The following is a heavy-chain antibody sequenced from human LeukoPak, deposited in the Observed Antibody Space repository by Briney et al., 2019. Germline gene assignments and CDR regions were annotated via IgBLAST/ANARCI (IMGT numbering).Heavy chain of an antibody. D-gene: IGHD6-19*01. Sequence: GGSLRLSCSASGFTFSSYGFHWVRQAPGKGLEWMAFIRKDAGKTYYADSVKGRFSISRDISKNTLYLQMNSLRAEDTAVYYCARVRLGEISGWYIFDDWGQGTLVTVSS. J-gene: IGHJ4*02. V-gene: IGHV3-30*02. CDR1: GFTFSSYG. CDR3: ARVRLGEISGWYIFDD. CDR2: IRKDAGKT.